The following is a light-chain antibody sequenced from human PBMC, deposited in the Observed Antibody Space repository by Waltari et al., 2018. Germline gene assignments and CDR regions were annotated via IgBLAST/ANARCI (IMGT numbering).Light chain of an antibody. CDR2: NNF. V-gene: IGLV1-44*01. CDR1: NSNIGCNT. CDR3: ATWDDTLNGPV. J-gene: IGLJ2*01. Sequence: QSVLTQPPSASGTPRQRVTISCSGSNSNIGCNTVNWYQQLPGTAPTLLVYNNFQRPSGVPDRFSGSKSGTSASLAILGVRPEDEADYYCATWDDTLNGPVFGGGTKLTVL.